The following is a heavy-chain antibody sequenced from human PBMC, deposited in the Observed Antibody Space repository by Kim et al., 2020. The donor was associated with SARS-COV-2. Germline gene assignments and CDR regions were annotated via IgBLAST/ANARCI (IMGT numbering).Heavy chain of an antibody. CDR1: GFTFSSYG. D-gene: IGHD6-13*01. V-gene: IGHV3-33*06. CDR2: IWYDGSNK. Sequence: GGSLRLSCAASGFTFSSYGMHWVRQAPGKGLEWVAVIWYDGSNKYYADSVKGRFTISRDNSKNTLYLQMNSLRAEDTAVYYCAKGGSSWYPPYFQHWGQGTLVTVSS. CDR3: AKGGSSWYPPYFQH. J-gene: IGHJ1*01.